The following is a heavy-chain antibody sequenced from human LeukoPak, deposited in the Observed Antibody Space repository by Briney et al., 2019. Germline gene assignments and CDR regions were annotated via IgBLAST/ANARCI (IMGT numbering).Heavy chain of an antibody. V-gene: IGHV4-38-2*01. CDR3: ARSGYSFVDY. CDR2: IYHSGST. D-gene: IGHD5-18*01. Sequence: PSETLSLTCAVSGYSISSGYYWGWIRRPPGKGREWIGSIYHSGSTYYNPSLKSRVTISVDTSKDQFSLKLSSVTAADTAVYYCARSGYSFVDYWGQGTLVTVSS. J-gene: IGHJ4*02. CDR1: GYSISSGYY.